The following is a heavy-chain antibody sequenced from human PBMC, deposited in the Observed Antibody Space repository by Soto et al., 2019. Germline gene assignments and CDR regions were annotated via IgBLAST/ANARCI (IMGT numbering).Heavy chain of an antibody. V-gene: IGHV3-33*01. CDR3: ARGVAAGMEAYYYGSWSIDY. Sequence: QVPLVASGGGVVQPGRSLRLSCAASGFTFSSYGMHWVRQAPGKGLEWVAVIWYDGSNKYYADSVKGRFTISRDNSKNTLYRQMNCLRAEDTAVYYCARGVAAGMEAYYYGSWSIDYWGQGTLVTVSS. J-gene: IGHJ4*02. D-gene: IGHD3-10*01. CDR2: IWYDGSNK. CDR1: GFTFSSYG.